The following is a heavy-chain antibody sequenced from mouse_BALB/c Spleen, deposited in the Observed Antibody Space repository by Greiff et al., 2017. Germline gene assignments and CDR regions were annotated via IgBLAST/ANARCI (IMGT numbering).Heavy chain of an antibody. CDR3: ARDQADYGGFAY. V-gene: IGHV5-6-3*01. CDR2: INSNGGST. Sequence: DVKLVESGGGLVQPGGSLKLSCAASGFTFSSYGMSWVRQTPDKRLELVATINSNGGSTYYPDSVKGRFTISRDNAKNTLYLQMSSLKSEDTAMYYCARDQADYGGFAYWGQGTLVTVSA. D-gene: IGHD1-1*01. J-gene: IGHJ3*01. CDR1: GFTFSSYG.